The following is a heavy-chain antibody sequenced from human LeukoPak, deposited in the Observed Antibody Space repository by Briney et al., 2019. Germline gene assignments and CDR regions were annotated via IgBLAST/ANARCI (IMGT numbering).Heavy chain of an antibody. CDR1: GFTFSNFD. Sequence: GGSLRLSCAGSGFTFSNFDMNWVRQAPGKGLDWVSAIRAGGEDTFYADSVKGRFTISRDNAKNSLYLQMNSLRAEDTAAYYCARVSEYGDYAWYYYGMDVWGQGTTVTVSS. CDR3: ARVSEYGDYAWYYYGMDV. J-gene: IGHJ6*02. V-gene: IGHV3-21*01. CDR2: IRAGGEDT. D-gene: IGHD4-17*01.